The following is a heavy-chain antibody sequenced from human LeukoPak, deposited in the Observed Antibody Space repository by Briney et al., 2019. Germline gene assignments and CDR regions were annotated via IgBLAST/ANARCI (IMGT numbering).Heavy chain of an antibody. CDR3: ARHMYDYLGVFDP. D-gene: IGHD5-12*01. V-gene: IGHV4-4*09. CDR2: IYTSGST. CDR1: GGSISSYY. Sequence: SETLSLTCTVSGGSISSYYWSWTRQPPGKGLEWIGYIYTSGSTNYNPSLKSRVTISVDTSKNQFSLKLSSVTAADTAVYYCARHMYDYLGVFDPWGQGTLVTVSS. J-gene: IGHJ5*02.